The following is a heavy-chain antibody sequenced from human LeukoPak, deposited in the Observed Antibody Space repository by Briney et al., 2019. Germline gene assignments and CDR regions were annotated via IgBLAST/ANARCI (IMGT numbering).Heavy chain of an antibody. V-gene: IGHV1-2*02. CDR1: GYTFTDYF. CDR3: ARSGGYDRGWFDP. D-gene: IGHD3-10*02. CDR2: INPGNGDA. Sequence: ASVKVSCKASGYTFTDYFIHWVRQAPGQGLEWMGWINPGNGDANSGQKFQGRVTMTRDTSISTVYMELARLTSDDTAVYYCARSGGYDRGWFDPWGQGTLVTVSS. J-gene: IGHJ5*02.